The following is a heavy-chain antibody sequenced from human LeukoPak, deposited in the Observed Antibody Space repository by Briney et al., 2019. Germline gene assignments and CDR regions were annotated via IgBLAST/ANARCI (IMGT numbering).Heavy chain of an antibody. CDR1: GFTFSSYS. CDR2: ITRSSIYI. J-gene: IGHJ4*02. Sequence: GGSLRLSCAASGFTFSSYSMNWVRQAPGKGLEWVSSITRSSIYIYYADSVKGRFTISRDNAKNSLYLQMNSLRAEDTAVYYCARVRYDGSGYYSIYDYWGQGTLVTVSS. CDR3: ARVRYDGSGYYSIYDY. V-gene: IGHV3-21*01. D-gene: IGHD3-22*01.